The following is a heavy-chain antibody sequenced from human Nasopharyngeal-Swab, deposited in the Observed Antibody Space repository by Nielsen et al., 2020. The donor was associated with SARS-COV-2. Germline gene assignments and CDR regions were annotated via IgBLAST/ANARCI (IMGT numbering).Heavy chain of an antibody. CDR3: VRDWSSPSKTAFDY. J-gene: IGHJ4*02. V-gene: IGHV4-61*02. CDR1: GGSLRSGDYS. D-gene: IGHD6-6*01. CDR2: IYTNGGT. Sequence: LRLSCDVFGGSLRSGDYSWSWIRQPAGEGLEWIGRIYTNGGTNYNPSLTSRVTISVDMSKNQFSLKLTSVTAADTAVYYCVRDWSSPSKTAFDYWGQGILVTVSS.